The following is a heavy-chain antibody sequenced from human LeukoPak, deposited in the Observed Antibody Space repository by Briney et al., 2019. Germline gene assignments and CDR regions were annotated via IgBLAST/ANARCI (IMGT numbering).Heavy chain of an antibody. V-gene: IGHV3-23*01. D-gene: IGHD6-19*01. J-gene: IGHJ4*02. CDR2: ISASGEST. CDR3: AKGYGAGWSQYFDY. CDR1: GFTFSTYA. Sequence: GGSLRLSCAASGFTFSTYAMSWVRQAPGRGLEWVSAISASGESTYFADSAKGRFTISRDNSKNTLYLQVSSLRAEDTAVYYCAKGYGAGWSQYFDYWGQGTLVAVSS.